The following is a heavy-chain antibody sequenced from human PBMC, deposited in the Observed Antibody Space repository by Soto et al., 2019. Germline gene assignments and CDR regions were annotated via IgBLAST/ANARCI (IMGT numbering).Heavy chain of an antibody. CDR1: GFTFSSYG. CDR3: AKVSESVAVAGTSPLPGGMDV. V-gene: IGHV3-30*18. Sequence: QVQLVESGGGVVQPGRSLRLSCAASGFTFSSYGMHWVRQAPGKGLEWVAVISSDGSNKYYADSVKGRFTISRDNSKNTLYLQMNSLRAEDTAVYYCAKVSESVAVAGTSPLPGGMDVWGQGTTVTVSS. D-gene: IGHD6-19*01. J-gene: IGHJ6*02. CDR2: ISSDGSNK.